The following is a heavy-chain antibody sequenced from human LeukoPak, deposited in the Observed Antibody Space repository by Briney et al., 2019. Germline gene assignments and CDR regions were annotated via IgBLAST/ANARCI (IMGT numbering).Heavy chain of an antibody. J-gene: IGHJ4*02. CDR3: ARKAYSGSYHDY. V-gene: IGHV4-59*01. Sequence: SETLSLTCTVSGGSISSNYGSWIRQPPGKGLECIGYIYYTGSTNYNPSLKSRVTISIDKSKNQFSLKLRSVTAADTAVYYCARKAYSGSYHDYWGQGTLVTVSS. D-gene: IGHD1-26*01. CDR2: IYYTGST. CDR1: GGSISSNY.